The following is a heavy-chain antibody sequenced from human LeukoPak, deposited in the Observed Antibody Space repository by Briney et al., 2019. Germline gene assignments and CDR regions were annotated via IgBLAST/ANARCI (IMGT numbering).Heavy chain of an antibody. D-gene: IGHD1-26*01. V-gene: IGHV4-59*10. CDR3: ARTLSVGAHDY. CDR2: IYTSGST. Sequence: SETLSLTCAVYGGSFSGYYWSWIRQPAGKGLEWIGRIYTSGSTNYNPSLKSRVTISVDKSKNQFSLKLSSVTAADTAVYYCARTLSVGAHDYWGQGTLVTVSS. CDR1: GGSFSGYY. J-gene: IGHJ4*02.